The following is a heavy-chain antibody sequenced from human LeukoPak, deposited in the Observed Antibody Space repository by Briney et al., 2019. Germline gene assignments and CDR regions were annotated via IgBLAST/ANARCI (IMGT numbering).Heavy chain of an antibody. CDR1: GGSFSSYY. J-gene: IGHJ4*02. V-gene: IGHV4-34*01. CDR3: ATPDNSGYYYLY. CDR2: INHSGST. Sequence: SETLSLTCAVYGGSFSSYYWSWIRQPPGKGLEWIGEINHSGSTNYNPSLKSRVTISVDTSKNQFSLKLSSVTAADTAVYYCATPDNSGYYYLYWGQGTLVTVSS. D-gene: IGHD3-22*01.